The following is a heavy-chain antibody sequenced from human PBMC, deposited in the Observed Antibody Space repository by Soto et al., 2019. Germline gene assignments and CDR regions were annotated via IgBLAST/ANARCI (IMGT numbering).Heavy chain of an antibody. D-gene: IGHD5-18*01. J-gene: IGHJ3*02. CDR1: GYTFSNYG. V-gene: IGHV1-18*01. CDR3: ARDRDTTTTRRAFDI. Sequence: QVQLVQSGAEVKKPGASVKVSCKASGYTFSNYGIGWLRQAPGQGLEWLAWISAYNGDTKSAQKLQGRVTVTTDVSTSTAYMELRSLRSDDTAVYYCARDRDTTTTRRAFDIWGQGTMVTVSS. CDR2: ISAYNGDT.